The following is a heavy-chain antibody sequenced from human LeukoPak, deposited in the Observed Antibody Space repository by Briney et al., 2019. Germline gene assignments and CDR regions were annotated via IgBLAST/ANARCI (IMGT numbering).Heavy chain of an antibody. J-gene: IGHJ4*02. CDR2: ISSSSSYI. D-gene: IGHD5-18*01. Sequence: GGTLRLSCAASGFTFSSYSMNWVRQAPGKWLEWVSSISSSSSYIYYADSVKGRFTISRDNAKNSLYLQMNSLTAEDTAVYYCASVDTAMNGIDYWGQGTLVTVSS. CDR3: ASVDTAMNGIDY. V-gene: IGHV3-21*01. CDR1: GFTFSSYS.